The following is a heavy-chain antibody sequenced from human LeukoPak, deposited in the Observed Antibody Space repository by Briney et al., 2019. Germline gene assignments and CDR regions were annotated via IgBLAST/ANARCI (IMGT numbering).Heavy chain of an antibody. CDR2: GSAYSGNT. CDR3: ARWNYYGSGRDYYYGMDV. D-gene: IGHD3-10*01. J-gene: IGHJ6*02. CDR1: GYTLNYYG. V-gene: IGHV1-18*01. Sequence: GASVKVSFKASGYTLNYYGITWVRQAPGQGREWMGWGSAYSGNTNYAQKFQGRVTMTADTFTTTAYMELRSLRYDDAAVYYCARWNYYGSGRDYYYGMDVWGQGTTVTVSS.